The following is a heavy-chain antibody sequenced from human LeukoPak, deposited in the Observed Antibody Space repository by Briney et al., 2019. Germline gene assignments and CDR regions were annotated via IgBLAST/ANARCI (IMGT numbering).Heavy chain of an antibody. CDR1: GLTFRSYA. J-gene: IGHJ5*02. CDR3: AKAPGQGNWFDP. V-gene: IGHV3-23*01. Sequence: GGSLRLSCAASGLTFRSYAMNWVRQAPGKGLEWVSAISGSGGSTYYADSVKGRFTISRDNSKNTLYLQMNSLRAEDTAVYYCAKAPGQGNWFDPWGQGTLVTVSS. CDR2: ISGSGGST.